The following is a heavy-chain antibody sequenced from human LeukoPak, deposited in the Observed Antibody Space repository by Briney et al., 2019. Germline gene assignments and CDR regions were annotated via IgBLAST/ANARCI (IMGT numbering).Heavy chain of an antibody. J-gene: IGHJ4*02. Sequence: GGSLRLSCAASGFTFSSYAMSWVRQAPGKGLEWVSFIYSDNTHYSDSVKGRFTISRDNSKNTLYLQMNSLRAEDTAVYYCARAGPSSSWHQFDYWGQGTLVTVSS. CDR3: ARAGPSSSWHQFDY. CDR1: GFTFSSYA. D-gene: IGHD6-13*01. V-gene: IGHV3-66*01. CDR2: IYSDNT.